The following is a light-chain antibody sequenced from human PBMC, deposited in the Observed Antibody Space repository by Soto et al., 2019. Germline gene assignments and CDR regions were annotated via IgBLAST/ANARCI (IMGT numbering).Light chain of an antibody. Sequence: QSVLTQPASVSGSPGQSITISCTGTSSDVGGYNYVSWYQQHPGKAPKLMIYDVSDRPSGVSNRFSGSTSGNTAPLTISGLQAEDEADYCCSSYARSTACVFGAGTKVTVL. CDR1: SSDVGGYNY. J-gene: IGLJ1*01. CDR3: SSYARSTACV. V-gene: IGLV2-14*01. CDR2: DVS.